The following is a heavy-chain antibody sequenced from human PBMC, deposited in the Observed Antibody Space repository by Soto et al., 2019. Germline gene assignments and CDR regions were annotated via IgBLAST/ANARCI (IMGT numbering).Heavy chain of an antibody. CDR2: IIPILGIA. J-gene: IGHJ3*02. V-gene: IGHV1-69*08. CDR3: ARDLGGKGGTSDAFDI. D-gene: IGHD2-15*01. CDR1: GGTFSSYT. Sequence: QVQLVQSGAEVQKPGSSVKVSCKASGGTFSSYTISWVRQAPGQGLEWMGRIIPILGIANYAQKFQGRVTITADKSTSTAYRELSSLRSEDTAVYYCARDLGGKGGTSDAFDIWGQGTMVTVSS.